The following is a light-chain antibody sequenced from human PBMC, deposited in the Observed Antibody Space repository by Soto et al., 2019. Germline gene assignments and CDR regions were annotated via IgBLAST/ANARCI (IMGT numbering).Light chain of an antibody. CDR3: SSYTNRSIPHVV. CDR2: EVT. V-gene: IGLV2-14*01. Sequence: QSVLTQPASVSGSPGQSITISCTGTSSDVGDYNYVSWYQQHPGKAPKLMISEVTNRPSGVSNRFSGSKSGNTASLTISGLQAEDEADYYCSSYTNRSIPHVVFGGGTKVTVL. CDR1: SSDVGDYNY. J-gene: IGLJ2*01.